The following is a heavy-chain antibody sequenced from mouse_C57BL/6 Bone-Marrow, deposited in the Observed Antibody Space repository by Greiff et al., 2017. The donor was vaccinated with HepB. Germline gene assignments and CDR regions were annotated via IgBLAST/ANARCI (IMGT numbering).Heavy chain of an antibody. CDR3: ARDYYGSSHWYFDV. D-gene: IGHD1-1*01. CDR2: INPSSGYT. J-gene: IGHJ1*03. V-gene: IGHV1-4*01. Sequence: QVQLKESGAELARPGASVKMSCKASGYTFTSYTMHWVKQRPGQGLEWIGYINPSSGYTKYNQKFKDKATLTADKSASTAYMQLSNLTSEDSAVYYCARDYYGSSHWYFDVWGTGTTVTVSS. CDR1: GYTFTSYT.